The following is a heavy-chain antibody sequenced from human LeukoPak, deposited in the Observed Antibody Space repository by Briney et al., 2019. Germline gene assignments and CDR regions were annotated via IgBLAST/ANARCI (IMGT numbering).Heavy chain of an antibody. D-gene: IGHD6-13*01. CDR2: ISAGGGST. J-gene: IGHJ4*02. V-gene: IGHV3-23*01. CDR3: AKDAAGPEY. Sequence: GGSLRLSCAASGLTFSDYSMTWVRQAPGKGLFWVSGISAGGGSTYYADSVKGRFSISRDNSRNTLYLQMNSLRAEDTAVYYCAKDAAGPEYWGQGTLVTVSP. CDR1: GLTFSDYS.